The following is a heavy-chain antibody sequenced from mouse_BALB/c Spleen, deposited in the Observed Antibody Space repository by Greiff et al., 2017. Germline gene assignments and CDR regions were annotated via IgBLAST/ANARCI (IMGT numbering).Heavy chain of an antibody. D-gene: IGHD1-1*01. CDR2: ISYSGST. Sequence: VKLVASGPSLVKPSQTLSLTCSVTGDSITSGYWNWIRKFPGNKLEYMGYISYSGSTYYNPSLKSRISITRDTSKNQYYLQLNSVTTEDTATYYGARSYCYGSSGYFDYWGQGTTLTVSS. CDR1: GDSITSGY. J-gene: IGHJ2*01. V-gene: IGHV3-8*02. CDR3: ARSYCYGSSGYFDY.